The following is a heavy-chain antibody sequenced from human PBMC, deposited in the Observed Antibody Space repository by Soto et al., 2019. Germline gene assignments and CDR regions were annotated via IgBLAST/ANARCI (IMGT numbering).Heavy chain of an antibody. Sequence: EVQLLESGGGLVQPGGSLRLSCAASGFTFSRFAMNWVRQAPGKGLEWVSGIGDSGGTTFYADSVKGRCTISRDNSKNTLFLQMNSLRAEDTAVYYCAKDSLGDYYYYGMDVWGQGTTVTVAS. CDR2: IGDSGGTT. D-gene: IGHD2-15*01. V-gene: IGHV3-23*01. CDR3: AKDSLGDYYYYGMDV. J-gene: IGHJ6*02. CDR1: GFTFSRFA.